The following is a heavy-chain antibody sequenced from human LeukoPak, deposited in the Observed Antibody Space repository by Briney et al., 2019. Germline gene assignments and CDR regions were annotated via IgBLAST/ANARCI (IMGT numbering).Heavy chain of an antibody. D-gene: IGHD6-13*01. V-gene: IGHV4-59*08. CDR3: ARRYSSSWYVGFFDP. CDR1: GASIRNYY. J-gene: IGHJ5*02. CDR2: IYYSGST. Sequence: TSETLSLTCTVSGASIRNYYWSWIRQSPGKGLEWIGYIYYSGSTNYNPSLESRVAMSVDTSKNQFSLRLSSVTAADTAIYYCARRYSSSWYVGFFDPWGQGTLVTVSS.